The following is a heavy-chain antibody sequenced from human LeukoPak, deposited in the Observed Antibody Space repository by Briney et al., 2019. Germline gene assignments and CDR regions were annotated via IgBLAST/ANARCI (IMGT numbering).Heavy chain of an antibody. J-gene: IGHJ4*02. Sequence: GGSLRLSCSASGVTLTDFTINWVRQAPGRGLEWVSFIYSGGSTNYSDSVKGRFTISRDNSKNTLYLQMNSLRAEDTAVYYCARRAGAYSHPYDYWGQGTLVTVS. CDR3: ARRAGAYSHPYDY. CDR1: GVTLTDFT. V-gene: IGHV3-53*01. CDR2: IYSGGST. D-gene: IGHD4/OR15-4a*01.